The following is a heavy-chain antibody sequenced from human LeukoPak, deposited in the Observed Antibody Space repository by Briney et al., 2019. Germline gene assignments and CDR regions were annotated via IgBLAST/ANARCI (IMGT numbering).Heavy chain of an antibody. CDR3: ARTTDYGDPPRER. CDR1: GGSISSSSYY. V-gene: IGHV4-39*01. Sequence: SETLSLTCTVSGGSISSSSYYWGWIRQPPGKGLEWIGSIYYSGSTYYNPSLKSRVTISVDTSKNQFSLKLSSVTAADTAVYYCARTTDYGDPPRERWGQGTLVTVSS. CDR2: IYYSGST. D-gene: IGHD4-17*01. J-gene: IGHJ4*02.